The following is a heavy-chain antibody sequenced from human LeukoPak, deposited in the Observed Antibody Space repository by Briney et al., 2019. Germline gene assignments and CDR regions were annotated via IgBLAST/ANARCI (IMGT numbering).Heavy chain of an antibody. CDR3: AKDMYGGSYIYYFDY. CDR1: GGTFSSYA. CDR2: IIPIFGTA. Sequence: SVKVSCKASGGTFSSYAISWVRQAPGQGLEWMGGIIPIFGTANYAQKFQGRVTITADKSTSTAYMELSSLRSEDTAVYYCAKDMYGGSYIYYFDYWGQGTLVTVSS. J-gene: IGHJ4*02. D-gene: IGHD1-26*01. V-gene: IGHV1-69*06.